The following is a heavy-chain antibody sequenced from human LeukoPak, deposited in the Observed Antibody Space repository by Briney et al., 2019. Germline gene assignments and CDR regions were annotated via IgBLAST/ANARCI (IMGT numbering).Heavy chain of an antibody. CDR1: GFTFSDSY. D-gene: IGHD7-27*01. CDR2: ISNSGSSI. Sequence: GGSLRLSCAASGFTFSDSYMTWIRQAPGKGLGVSYISNSGSSIYYADSAKGRFTTSRDNAKSSLYLQMNSLRAEDTAVYYCGRGHWGLDYWGQGALVTVSS. J-gene: IGHJ4*02. CDR3: GRGHWGLDY. V-gene: IGHV3-11*04.